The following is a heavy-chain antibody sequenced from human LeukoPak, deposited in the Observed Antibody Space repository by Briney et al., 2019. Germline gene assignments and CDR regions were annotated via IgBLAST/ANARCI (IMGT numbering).Heavy chain of an antibody. CDR3: ARGGGSPRYMDV. J-gene: IGHJ6*03. D-gene: IGHD2-15*01. CDR1: GFTFSNYS. V-gene: IGHV3-21*01. CDR2: ISSSSSYI. Sequence: GGSLRLSCAASGFTFSNYSMIWVRQAPGKGLEWVSSISSSSSYIYYADSVKGRFTISRDNAKNSLYLQMNSLRAEDTAVYYCARGGGSPRYMDVWGKGTTVTVSS.